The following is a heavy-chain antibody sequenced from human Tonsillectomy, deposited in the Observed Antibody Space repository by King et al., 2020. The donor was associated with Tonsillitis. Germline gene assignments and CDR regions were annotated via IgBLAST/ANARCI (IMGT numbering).Heavy chain of an antibody. J-gene: IGHJ4*02. CDR3: ASLNFGLEY. CDR2: ISYNENHI. V-gene: IGHV3-21*01. Sequence: VQLVESGGGLVKPGGSLRLSCVASGFTFGSYTMNWVRQAPGKGLEWVSSISYNENHIYYANSVRGRFTISRDNAKNSLYLHMDSLRVEDTAVYYCASLNFGLEYWGQGTLVSVSS. CDR1: GFTFGSYT. D-gene: IGHD3-3*01.